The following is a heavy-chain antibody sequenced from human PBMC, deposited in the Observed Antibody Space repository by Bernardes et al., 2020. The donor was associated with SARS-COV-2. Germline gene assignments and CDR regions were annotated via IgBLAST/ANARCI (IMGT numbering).Heavy chain of an antibody. J-gene: IGHJ4*02. V-gene: IGHV3-23*01. CDR2: ITGSDDTT. Sequence: GGSLRLSCAASGFTFSSYAMTWVRQAPGKGLEWVSAITGSDDTTYYADSLKGRFTISRYNSKNTLYLRMNSLRAEDTAVYYCAKERRYNSAWYPIQFDYWGQGTLVTVSS. CDR1: GFTFSSYA. CDR3: AKERRYNSAWYPIQFDY. D-gene: IGHD6-19*01.